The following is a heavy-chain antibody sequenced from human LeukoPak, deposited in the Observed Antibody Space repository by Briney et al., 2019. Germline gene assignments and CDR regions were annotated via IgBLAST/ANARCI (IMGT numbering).Heavy chain of an antibody. CDR3: AGGDTSGPLPYNWFDP. CDR2: IYHSGST. D-gene: IGHD2-15*01. Sequence: SETLSLTCAVSGGSISSSNWWSWVRQPPGKGLEWIGEIYHSGSTNYNPSLKSRVTISVDKSKNQFSLKLSSVTAADTAVYYCAGGDTSGPLPYNWFDPWGQGTLVTVSS. V-gene: IGHV4-4*02. CDR1: GGSISSSNW. J-gene: IGHJ5*02.